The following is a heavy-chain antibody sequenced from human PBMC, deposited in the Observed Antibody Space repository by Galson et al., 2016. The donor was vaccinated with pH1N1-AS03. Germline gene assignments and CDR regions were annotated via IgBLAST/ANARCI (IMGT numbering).Heavy chain of an antibody. CDR2: SRNKANNYTT. CDR3: TRGADSNYGMDV. CDR1: GFTFSDHY. D-gene: IGHD2-15*01. Sequence: RLSCAASGFTFSDHYMDWVRQAPGTGLEWVGRSRNKANNYTTEYAASVKGRFTIPRDDSKRSLYLQMNSLKIEDTAVYYCTRGADSNYGMDVWGQGTTVTVSS. J-gene: IGHJ6*02. V-gene: IGHV3-72*01.